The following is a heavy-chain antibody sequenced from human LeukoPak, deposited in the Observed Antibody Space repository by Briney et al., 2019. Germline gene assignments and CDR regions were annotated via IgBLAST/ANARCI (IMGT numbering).Heavy chain of an antibody. D-gene: IGHD4/OR15-4a*01. CDR1: GFRFNTFW. V-gene: IGHV3-7*01. CDR2: IKQDGNEK. J-gene: IGHJ4*02. Sequence: PGGSLRLSCAASGFRFNTFWMSWVRQAPGKGLEWVANIKQDGNEKYYADSVKGRLTISRDNGKNSLDLQMNSLRADDTAFYYCARDTLGEGEDANYAVYYFDYWGQGTVVTVSS. CDR3: ARDTLGEGEDANYAVYYFDY.